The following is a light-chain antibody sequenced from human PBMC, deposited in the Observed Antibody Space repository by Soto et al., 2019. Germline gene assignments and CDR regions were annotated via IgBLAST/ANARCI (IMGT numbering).Light chain of an antibody. CDR2: EVT. Sequence: QSALTQPPSASGSPGQSVTISCTGTSSDVGAYNYVSWYQQHPGKSPKLMIYEVTKRPSGVPDRFSGSKSGNTASLPVSGIRAEDEADYYGSSLAADGNLGVFGGGTKRTVL. J-gene: IGLJ2*01. CDR1: SSDVGAYNY. CDR3: SSLAADGNLGV. V-gene: IGLV2-8*01.